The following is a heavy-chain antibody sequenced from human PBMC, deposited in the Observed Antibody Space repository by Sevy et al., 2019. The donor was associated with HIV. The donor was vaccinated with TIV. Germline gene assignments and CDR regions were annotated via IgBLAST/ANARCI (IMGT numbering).Heavy chain of an antibody. Sequence: GGSLRLSCAASAFTFSSYSMNWVRQAPGKGLEWVSSISTSSSYIYYADSVKGRFTISRDNAKNSLYLQMNSLRAEDTAVYYCARISCANGVCFQGYYYYAMDVWGQGTTVTVSS. CDR3: ARISCANGVCFQGYYYYAMDV. V-gene: IGHV3-21*01. CDR2: ISTSSSYI. D-gene: IGHD2-8*01. J-gene: IGHJ6*02. CDR1: AFTFSSYS.